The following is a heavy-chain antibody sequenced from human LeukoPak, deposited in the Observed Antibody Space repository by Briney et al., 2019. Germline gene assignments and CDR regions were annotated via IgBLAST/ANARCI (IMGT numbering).Heavy chain of an antibody. CDR2: INTNTGNP. CDR1: GYTFTSYA. V-gene: IGHV7-4-1*02. Sequence: ASVKVSCKASGYTFTSYAMNWVRQAPGQGLEWMGWINTNTGNPTYAQGFTGRFVLSLDTSVSTAYLQISSLKAEDTAVYYCARDLTGYSYGPNWFDPWGQGTLVTVSS. D-gene: IGHD5-18*01. CDR3: ARDLTGYSYGPNWFDP. J-gene: IGHJ5*02.